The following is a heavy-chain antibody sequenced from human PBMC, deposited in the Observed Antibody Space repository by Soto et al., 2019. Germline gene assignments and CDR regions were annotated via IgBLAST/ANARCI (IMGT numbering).Heavy chain of an antibody. Sequence: PSETLSLTCTVSGGSIYRSGYYWGWIRQPPGRGLEWIGNIDYNGVTSSNPSLKSRVTISRDTSNNQFSLKLTSVTAADTALYYCGKVLVGATGHTDSDSWGPGTLVTVSS. CDR1: GGSIYRSGYY. CDR2: IDYNGVT. CDR3: GKVLVGATGHTDSDS. D-gene: IGHD2-15*01. V-gene: IGHV4-39*01. J-gene: IGHJ4*02.